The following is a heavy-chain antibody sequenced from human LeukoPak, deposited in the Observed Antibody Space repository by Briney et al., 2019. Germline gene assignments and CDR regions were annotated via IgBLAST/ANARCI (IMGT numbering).Heavy chain of an antibody. J-gene: IGHJ4*02. D-gene: IGHD3-22*01. Sequence: SETLSLTCTVSGVSISSSSYYWGWLRQPPGKGLEWIGSIYYSGSTYYNPSLKSRVTISVDTSKNQFSLKLSSVTAADTAVYYCARQQYYDSSGYFPIDYWGQGTLVTVSS. CDR3: ARQQYYDSSGYFPIDY. V-gene: IGHV4-39*01. CDR2: IYYSGST. CDR1: GVSISSSSYY.